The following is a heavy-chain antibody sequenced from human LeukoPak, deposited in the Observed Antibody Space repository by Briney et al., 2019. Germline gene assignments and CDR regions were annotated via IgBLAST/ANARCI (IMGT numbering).Heavy chain of an antibody. D-gene: IGHD3-10*01. CDR3: AKDRIGSGTYYYFDY. CDR2: ISGSGGIT. V-gene: IGHV3-23*01. CDR1: GFTFSSYA. J-gene: IGHJ4*02. Sequence: QPGGSLRLSCAASGFTFSSYAMTWVRQAPGKGLEWLSAISGSGGITYYADSVKGRFTISRDNSKSTLYLQMNSLRAEDTALYYCAKDRIGSGTYYYFDYWGQGTLVTVSS.